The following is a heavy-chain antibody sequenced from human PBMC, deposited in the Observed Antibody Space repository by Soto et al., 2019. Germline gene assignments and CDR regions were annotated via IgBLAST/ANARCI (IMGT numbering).Heavy chain of an antibody. V-gene: IGHV4-59*01. D-gene: IGHD3-3*01. CDR3: ARVKDDFSSGSIDY. J-gene: IGHJ4*02. CDR1: GGSISSYY. CDR2: IYYSGST. Sequence: SETLSLTCTVSGGSISSYYWSWIRQPPGKGLEWIGYIYYSGSTNYNPSLKSRVTISVDTSKNQFSLKLSSVTAADTAVYYCARVKDDFSSGSIDYWGQGTLVTVSS.